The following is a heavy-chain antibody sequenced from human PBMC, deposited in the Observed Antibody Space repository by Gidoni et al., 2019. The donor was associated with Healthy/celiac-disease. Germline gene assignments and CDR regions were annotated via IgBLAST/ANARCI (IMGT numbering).Heavy chain of an antibody. Sequence: QLQLQESGPGLVKPSETLSLTCTVSGGSISSSSYYWGWIRQPPGKGLEWIGSIYYSGSTYYNPSLKSRVTISVDTSKNQFSLKLSSVTAADTAVYYCARQEAYGVGYYFDYWGQGTLVTVSS. V-gene: IGHV4-39*01. D-gene: IGHD4-17*01. J-gene: IGHJ4*02. CDR3: ARQEAYGVGYYFDY. CDR2: IYYSGST. CDR1: GGSISSSSYY.